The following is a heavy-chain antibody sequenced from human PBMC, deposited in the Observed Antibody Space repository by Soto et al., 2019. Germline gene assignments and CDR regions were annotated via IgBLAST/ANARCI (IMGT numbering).Heavy chain of an antibody. J-gene: IGHJ6*02. CDR1: GFTFGSYA. D-gene: IGHD4-17*01. Sequence: PVGSLRLSCAASGFTFGSYALSWVRQAPGKGLEWVSSISGSGGSTYYADSVKGRFTISRDNAKNTLYLQMNSLRAEDTAVYYCAKASYGDYVNYYGMDVWGQGTTVTVSS. V-gene: IGHV3-23*01. CDR3: AKASYGDYVNYYGMDV. CDR2: ISGSGGST.